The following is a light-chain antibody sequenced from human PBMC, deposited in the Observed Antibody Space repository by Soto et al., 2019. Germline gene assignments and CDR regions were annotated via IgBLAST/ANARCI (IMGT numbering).Light chain of an antibody. V-gene: IGKV1-5*03. J-gene: IGKJ1*01. CDR1: QTISSW. CDR2: KAS. Sequence: NQMTESPSSLSASVGDRRTINCRASQTISSWLAWYQQKPGKAPKLLIYKASTLKSGVPSRFSGSGSGTEFTLTISSLQPDDFATYYCQHYNSYSEAFGQGTKVDIK. CDR3: QHYNSYSEA.